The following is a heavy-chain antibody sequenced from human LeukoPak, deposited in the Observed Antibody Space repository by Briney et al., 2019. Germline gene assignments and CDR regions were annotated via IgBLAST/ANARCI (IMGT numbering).Heavy chain of an antibody. J-gene: IGHJ5*02. CDR3: AKGSGINHYHWIDP. V-gene: IGHV3-23*01. CDR1: EFTFSNYA. CDR2: ISGGGGST. Sequence: GGSLRLSCAASEFTFSNYAMNWVRQAPGKGLEWISGISGGGGSTYYADSVKGRFTISRDNSKNTLYLQMDSLRAEDTALYYCAKGSGINHYHWIDPWGQGTLVTVSS. D-gene: IGHD1-14*01.